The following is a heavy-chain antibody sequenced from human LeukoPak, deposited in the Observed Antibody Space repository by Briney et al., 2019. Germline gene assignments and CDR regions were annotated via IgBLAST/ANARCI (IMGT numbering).Heavy chain of an antibody. CDR3: ARESKGDYGDSSLDY. V-gene: IGHV3-48*04. Sequence: GGSLRLSCAASGFTFSSYSMNWVRQAPGKGLEWVSYISSSSSTIYYADSVKGRFTISRDNAKNSLYLQMNSPRAEDTAVYYCARESKGDYGDSSLDYWGQGTLVTVSS. CDR2: ISSSSSTI. J-gene: IGHJ4*02. CDR1: GFTFSSYS. D-gene: IGHD4-17*01.